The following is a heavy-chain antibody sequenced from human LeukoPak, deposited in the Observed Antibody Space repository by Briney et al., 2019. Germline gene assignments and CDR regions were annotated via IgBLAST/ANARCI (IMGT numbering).Heavy chain of an antibody. D-gene: IGHD3-10*01. V-gene: IGHV4-30-4*01. Sequence: SQTLSLTCTVSGGSISSGDYYWSWIRQPPGKGLEWIGYIYYSGSTYYNPSLKSRVTISADTSKNQFSLKLSSVTAADTAVYYCASGYFYHSGTSYGWFDPWGQGALVTVSS. J-gene: IGHJ5*02. CDR3: ASGYFYHSGTSYGWFDP. CDR1: GGSISSGDYY. CDR2: IYYSGST.